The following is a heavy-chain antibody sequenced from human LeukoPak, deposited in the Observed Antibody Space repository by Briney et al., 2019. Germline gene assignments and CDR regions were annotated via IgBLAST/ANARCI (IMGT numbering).Heavy chain of an antibody. CDR3: AETYYYDSSDTEGAFDI. CDR2: IIPIFGTA. Sequence: GSSVKVSCKASGGTFSSYAISWARQAPGQGLEWMGRIIPIFGTANYAQKFQGRVTITTDESTSTAYMELSSLRSEDTAVYYCAETYYYDSSDTEGAFDIWGQGTMVTVSS. J-gene: IGHJ3*02. V-gene: IGHV1-69*05. D-gene: IGHD3-22*01. CDR1: GGTFSSYA.